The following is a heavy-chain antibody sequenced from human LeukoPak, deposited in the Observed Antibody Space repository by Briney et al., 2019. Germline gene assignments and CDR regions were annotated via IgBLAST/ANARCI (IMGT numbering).Heavy chain of an antibody. CDR1: GGSISSGGYY. D-gene: IGHD3-10*01. CDR2: IYYSGGT. CDR3: ARWVYYGSAFDY. Sequence: SQTLSLTCTVSGGSISSGGYYWSWIRQHPGKGLEWIGYIYYSGGTYYNPSLKSRVTISVDTSKNQFSLKLSSVTAADTAVYYCARWVYYGSAFDYWGQGTLVTVSS. J-gene: IGHJ4*02. V-gene: IGHV4-31*03.